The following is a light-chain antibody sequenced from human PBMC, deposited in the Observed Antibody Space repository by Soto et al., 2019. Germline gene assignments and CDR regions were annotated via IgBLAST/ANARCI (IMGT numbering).Light chain of an antibody. CDR2: DVS. V-gene: IGLV2-14*01. Sequence: ALTQPASVSWSPGQSFTISCTGTSSDVGGYNYVSWYQQHPGNAPKLMIYDVSNRPSGVSNRFSGSKSGNTASLIIYGLQAEDEADYYCSSYTSSSSYVFGTGTKVTV. CDR3: SSYTSSSSYV. J-gene: IGLJ1*01. CDR1: SSDVGGYNY.